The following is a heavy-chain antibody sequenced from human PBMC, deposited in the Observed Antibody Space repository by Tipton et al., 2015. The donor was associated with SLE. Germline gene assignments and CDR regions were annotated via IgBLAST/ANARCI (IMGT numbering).Heavy chain of an antibody. D-gene: IGHD6-19*01. CDR2: IYYSGST. CDR3: ARAMAGTFDY. Sequence: TLSLTCTVSGGSISSGGYYWSWIRPNPGKGLEWIGYIYYSGSTYYNPSPKRRVTISVGTSKNQFSLRLSSVTAADTAVYYCARAMAGTFDYWGQGTPVTVSS. CDR1: GGSISSGGYY. J-gene: IGHJ4*02. V-gene: IGHV4-31*03.